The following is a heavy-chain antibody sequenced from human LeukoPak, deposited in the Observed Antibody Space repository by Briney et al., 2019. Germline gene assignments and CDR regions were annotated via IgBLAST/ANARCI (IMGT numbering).Heavy chain of an antibody. CDR2: IYSGGST. V-gene: IGHV3-53*01. J-gene: IGHJ4*02. CDR3: AKDYSGSYPRHGTVDY. D-gene: IGHD1-26*01. Sequence: PGGSLRLSCAASGFTVSSNYMSWVRQAPGKGLEWVSVIYSGGSTYYADSVKGRFTISRDNSKNTLYLQMNSLRAEDTAVYYCAKDYSGSYPRHGTVDYWGQGTLVTVSS. CDR1: GFTVSSNY.